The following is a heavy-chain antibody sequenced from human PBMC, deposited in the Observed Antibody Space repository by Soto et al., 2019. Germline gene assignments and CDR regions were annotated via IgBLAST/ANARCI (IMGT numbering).Heavy chain of an antibody. CDR2: IHYIGST. J-gene: IGHJ4*02. CDR1: GGSVISSSDF. Sequence: QLQLQESGPGLVRPSETLSLTCTVSGGSVISSSDFWDWLRQPPGKGLEWIGSIHYIGSTYYNPSLKSRVTISMDTSRNQFSLKLSSVTAPDTAVYYCARHQFSGNFMGPFDYWGQGTLVTVSS. CDR3: ARHQFSGNFMGPFDY. V-gene: IGHV4-39*01. D-gene: IGHD3-22*01.